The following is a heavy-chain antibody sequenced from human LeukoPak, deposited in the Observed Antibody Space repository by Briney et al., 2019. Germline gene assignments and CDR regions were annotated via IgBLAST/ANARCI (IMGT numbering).Heavy chain of an antibody. V-gene: IGHV1-69*13. J-gene: IGHJ6*02. CDR2: IIPIFGTA. CDR1: GYTFTSYG. CDR3: ARDPYYYYYGMDV. Sequence: SVKVSCKASGYTFTSYGISWVRQTPGQGLEWMGGIIPIFGTANYARKFQGRVTITADESTSTAYMELSSLRSEDTAVYYCARDPYYYYYGMDVWGQGTTVTVSS.